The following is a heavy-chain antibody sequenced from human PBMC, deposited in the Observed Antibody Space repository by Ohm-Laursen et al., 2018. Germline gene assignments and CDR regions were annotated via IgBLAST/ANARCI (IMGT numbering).Heavy chain of an antibody. J-gene: IGHJ4*02. Sequence: SVKVSCKASGYSFTIYYMNWVRQAPGQGLEWMGIINPSGGSTSYAQKFQGRVTLTRDTSTSTVYMELSSLRSEDTAVYYCARDVSYYGFADYWGQGTLVTVSS. CDR2: INPSGGST. D-gene: IGHD1-26*01. CDR3: ARDVSYYGFADY. CDR1: GYSFTIYY. V-gene: IGHV1-46*01.